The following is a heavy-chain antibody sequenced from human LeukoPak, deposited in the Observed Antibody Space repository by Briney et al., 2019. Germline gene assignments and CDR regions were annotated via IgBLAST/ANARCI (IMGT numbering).Heavy chain of an antibody. V-gene: IGHV3-48*02. J-gene: IGHJ4*02. Sequence: GGSLRLSCAASGFSFSGYWMSWVRQAPGKGLEWVSYIRSSGSPIYYADSVRGRFTISRDNAKNSLYPQMNSLRDEDTAVYYCVRDPDALDFWGQGTPVTVSS. CDR1: GFSFSGYW. CDR2: IRSSGSPI. CDR3: VRDPDALDF.